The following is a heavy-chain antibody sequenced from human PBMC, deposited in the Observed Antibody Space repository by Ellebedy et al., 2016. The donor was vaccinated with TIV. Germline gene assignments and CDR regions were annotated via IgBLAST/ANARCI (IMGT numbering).Heavy chain of an antibody. CDR3: AKDQHIVVVTAILDAFDI. CDR1: GFTFSSYA. V-gene: IGHV3-23*01. J-gene: IGHJ3*02. Sequence: GESLKISCAASGFTFSSYAMSWVRQAPGKGLEWVSAISGSGGSTYYADSVKGRFTISRDNSKNTLYLQMNSLRAEDTAVYYCAKDQHIVVVTAILDAFDIWGQGTMVTVSS. D-gene: IGHD2-21*02. CDR2: ISGSGGST.